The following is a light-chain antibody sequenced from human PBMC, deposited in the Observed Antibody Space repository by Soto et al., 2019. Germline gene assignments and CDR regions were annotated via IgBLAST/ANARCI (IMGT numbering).Light chain of an antibody. CDR1: QSVSSY. CDR3: QQRSNWRLT. V-gene: IGKV3-11*01. CDR2: DAS. Sequence: EIVLTQSPPTLSLSPGERATLSCRASQSVSSYLAWYQQKPGQAPRLLIYDASNKATGIPARFSGSGSGTDFTLTISSLEPEDFAVYYGQQRSNWRLTFGGGTKVEIK. J-gene: IGKJ4*02.